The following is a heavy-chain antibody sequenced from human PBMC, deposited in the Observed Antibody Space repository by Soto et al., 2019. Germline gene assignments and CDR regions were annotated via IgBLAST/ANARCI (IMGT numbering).Heavy chain of an antibody. CDR2: IYYSGST. CDR3: ERGSGSYSQYYFDY. Sequence: SETLSLTCTVSCGSISSGGYYWSWIRQHPGKGLEWIGYIYYSGSTYYNPSLKSRVTISVDTSKNQFSLKLSSVTAADTAVYYCERGSGSYSQYYFDYWGQGPLFTVAS. CDR1: CGSISSGGYY. J-gene: IGHJ4*02. V-gene: IGHV4-31*03. D-gene: IGHD1-26*01.